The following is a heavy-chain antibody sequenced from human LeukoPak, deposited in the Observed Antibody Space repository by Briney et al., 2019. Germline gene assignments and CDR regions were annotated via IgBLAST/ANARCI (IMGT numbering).Heavy chain of an antibody. Sequence: PSETLSLTCTVSGGSISSFYCTRIRQPPGEGLEWIGYIYYSGSTFYNPSLRSRVAISVDTSKNRFSLRLTSVTAADTAVYYCARAQIASKVDYWGQGTLVTVSS. J-gene: IGHJ4*02. CDR2: IYYSGST. CDR3: ARAQIASKVDY. CDR1: GGSISSFY. D-gene: IGHD2-15*01. V-gene: IGHV4-30-4*01.